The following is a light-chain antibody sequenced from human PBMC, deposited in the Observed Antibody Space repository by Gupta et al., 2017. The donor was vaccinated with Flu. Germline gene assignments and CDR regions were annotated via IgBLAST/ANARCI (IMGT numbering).Light chain of an antibody. CDR1: SADVGAYES. Sequence: SADVGAYESVSWYQQRPGKVPRLMMYEVTKRPSGVPDRFSGSKSGNTASLTVSGLQAEDEADDYCSSHAGSNFDVFGTGTKVTVL. V-gene: IGLV2-8*01. CDR3: SSHAGSNFDV. CDR2: EVT. J-gene: IGLJ1*01.